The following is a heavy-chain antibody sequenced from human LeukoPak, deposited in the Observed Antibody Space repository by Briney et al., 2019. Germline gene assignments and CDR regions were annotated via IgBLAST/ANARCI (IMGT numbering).Heavy chain of an antibody. CDR2: IYTSGST. CDR3: ARDVLLWFGETTRGYYYMDV. J-gene: IGHJ6*03. CDR1: GGSISSYY. D-gene: IGHD3-10*01. Sequence: SETLPLTCTVSGGSISSYYWSWIRQPAGKGLEWIGRIYTSGSTNYNHSLKSRVTMSVDTPKNQFSLKLSSVTAADTAVYYCARDVLLWFGETTRGYYYMDVWGKGTTVTVSS. V-gene: IGHV4-4*07.